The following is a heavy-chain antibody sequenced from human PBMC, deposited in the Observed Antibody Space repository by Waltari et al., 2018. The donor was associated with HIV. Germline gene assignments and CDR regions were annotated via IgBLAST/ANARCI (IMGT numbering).Heavy chain of an antibody. J-gene: IGHJ4*02. Sequence: EVHLVESGGGLIQPGGSLRLSCAASGFTFNTYDMHWVRQAAGEGLQGVAAMGAAGDTYYSDSVKGRFTSSRENAKNSLFLQMNSLRAGDTAVYFCVRVRDSSSGWYIFDYWGQGALVTVSS. V-gene: IGHV3-13*04. CDR2: MGAAGDT. D-gene: IGHD6-19*01. CDR3: VRVRDSSSGWYIFDY. CDR1: GFTFNTYD.